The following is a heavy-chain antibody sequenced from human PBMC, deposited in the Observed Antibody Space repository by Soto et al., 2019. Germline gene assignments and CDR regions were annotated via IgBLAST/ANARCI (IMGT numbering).Heavy chain of an antibody. J-gene: IGHJ4*02. D-gene: IGHD1-26*01. CDR2: IYYSGTT. V-gene: IGHV4-61*01. CDR1: GDSVGKENYY. Sequence: QVQLQESGPGLVTPSETLSLTCTVSGDSVGKENYYWAWIRQSPGKCLEWIGYIYYSGTTNYNSHLESRFTVSVDTSRNQFSLSLTSLTAADTAVYFCARSQRGRTDFTFDYWGQGVLVTVSS. CDR3: ARSQRGRTDFTFDY.